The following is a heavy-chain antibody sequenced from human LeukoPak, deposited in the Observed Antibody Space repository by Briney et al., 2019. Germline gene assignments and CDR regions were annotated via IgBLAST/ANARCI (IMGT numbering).Heavy chain of an antibody. J-gene: IGHJ4*02. D-gene: IGHD6-19*01. Sequence: ASVTVSCKASGYTFTSYYMHWVRQAPGQGLEWMGIINPSGGSTSYAQKFQGRVTMTTDTSTSTAYMELRSLRSDDTAVYYCASNPGYSSGLWGQGTLVTVSS. CDR2: INPSGGST. CDR3: ASNPGYSSGL. CDR1: GYTFTSYY. V-gene: IGHV1-46*01.